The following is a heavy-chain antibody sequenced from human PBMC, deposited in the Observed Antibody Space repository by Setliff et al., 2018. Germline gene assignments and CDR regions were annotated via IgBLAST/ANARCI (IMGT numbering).Heavy chain of an antibody. V-gene: IGHV3-72*01. D-gene: IGHD3-3*01. J-gene: IGHJ4*02. CDR3: TRARDRSGYWDFDY. CDR1: GFTLSDHY. CDR2: SRNKGNSYST. Sequence: PGGSLRLSCAASGFTLSDHYMDWVRKAPGKGLEWVGRSRNKGNSYSTEYAASVKGRFTISRDDSKNSLYLQMNSLKTEDTAVYYCTRARDRSGYWDFDYWGQGTLVTVSS.